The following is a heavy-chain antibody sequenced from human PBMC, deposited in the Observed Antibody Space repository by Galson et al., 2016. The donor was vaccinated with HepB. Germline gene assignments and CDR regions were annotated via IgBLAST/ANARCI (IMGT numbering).Heavy chain of an antibody. J-gene: IGHJ5*02. CDR2: ILHSGTS. CDR1: GGSIRNYDYF. Sequence: SETLSLTCAVSGGSIRNYDYFWGWVRQSPGKGLEWIGSILHSGTSYENPSLARRITLSVDTSSNDVSLKMRSVTVADTAVYWCLGSRVTVATRGFSVPGRCDLWGQGGLGRVSS. V-gene: IGHV4-39*02. D-gene: IGHD4-11*01. CDR3: LGSRVTVATRGFSVPGRCDL.